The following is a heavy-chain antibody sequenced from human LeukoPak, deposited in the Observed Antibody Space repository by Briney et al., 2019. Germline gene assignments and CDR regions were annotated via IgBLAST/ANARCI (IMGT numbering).Heavy chain of an antibody. CDR2: SLHSGST. Sequence: PSQTLSLTCTVSGDSMTRGRYYWSWLRQPPGKGLEWIGYSLHSGSTNYNPSLKSRVTISVDTSKNQFSLKLSSVTAADTAVYYCARTGYSSSWYPGGYFQHWGQGTLVTVSS. J-gene: IGHJ1*01. CDR3: ARTGYSSSWYPGGYFQH. D-gene: IGHD6-13*01. V-gene: IGHV4-30-2*01. CDR1: GDSMTRGRYY.